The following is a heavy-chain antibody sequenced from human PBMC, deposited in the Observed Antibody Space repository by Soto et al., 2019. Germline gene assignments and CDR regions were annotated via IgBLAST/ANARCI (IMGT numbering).Heavy chain of an antibody. D-gene: IGHD3-22*01. Sequence: GGSLRLSCAASGFTFDDYAMHWVRQAPGKGLEWVSGISWNSGSVGCADSVKGRFTISRDNAKNSLYLQMNSLRAEDTAFYYCAKDLTTYDSSGHYFDFWGQGTLVTVSS. CDR2: ISWNSGSV. V-gene: IGHV3-9*01. CDR3: AKDLTTYDSSGHYFDF. J-gene: IGHJ4*02. CDR1: GFTFDDYA.